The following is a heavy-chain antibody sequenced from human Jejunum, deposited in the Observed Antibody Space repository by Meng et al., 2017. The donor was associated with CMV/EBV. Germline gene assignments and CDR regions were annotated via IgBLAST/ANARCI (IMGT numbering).Heavy chain of an antibody. D-gene: IGHD6-19*01. CDR3: ARGGSSGWYDWYFDL. V-gene: IGHV4-30-4*01. Sequence: GGAISSGDYGWSWIRQSPGKGLEWIGCIYSSGNTYSTPSLKSRLIISIDTSKTQFSLKLNSLTAADTAVYYCARGGSSGWYDWYFDLWGLGTLVTVSS. CDR2: IYSSGNT. J-gene: IGHJ2*01. CDR1: GGAISSGDYG.